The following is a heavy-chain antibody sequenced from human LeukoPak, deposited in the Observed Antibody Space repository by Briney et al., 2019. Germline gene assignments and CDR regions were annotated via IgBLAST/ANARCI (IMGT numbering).Heavy chain of an antibody. CDR3: ARARVSSGYYDY. J-gene: IGHJ4*02. CDR1: GYTFTDYY. Sequence: RASVKVSCKASGYTFTDYYMHWVRQAPGQGLEWMGWINPNSGGTNYAQKFQGRVTMTRDTSISTAYMELSRLRSDDTAVYYCARARVSSGYYDYWGQGTLVTVSS. D-gene: IGHD3-22*01. V-gene: IGHV1-2*02. CDR2: INPNSGGT.